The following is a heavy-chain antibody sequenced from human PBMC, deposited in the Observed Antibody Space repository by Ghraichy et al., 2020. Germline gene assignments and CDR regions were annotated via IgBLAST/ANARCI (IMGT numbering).Heavy chain of an antibody. J-gene: IGHJ5*02. D-gene: IGHD2-2*01. CDR2: INHSGST. Sequence: SETLSLTCAVYVGSFSGYYWSWIRQPPGKGLEWIGEINHSGSTNYNPSLRSRVTISLDTSKNQFSLTLRSVTAADTAVYYCARGGYCSSTSCFLKWFDPWGQGTLVTVPS. CDR1: VGSFSGYY. CDR3: ARGGYCSSTSCFLKWFDP. V-gene: IGHV4-34*01.